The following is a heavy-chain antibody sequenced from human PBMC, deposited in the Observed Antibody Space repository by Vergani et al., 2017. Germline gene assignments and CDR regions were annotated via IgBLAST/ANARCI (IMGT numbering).Heavy chain of an antibody. CDR2: MFHTGEA. J-gene: IGHJ5*02. V-gene: IGHV4-38-2*02. D-gene: IGHD3-10*01. CDR3: GVIMVRSPRPDNWFDA. CDR1: GYSISRGFY. Sequence: QIQLQESGPGLVKPSETLSLTCSVSGYSISRGFYWAWIRQTPEKGLEWIGGMFHTGEASNSPSLQSRFAFSMDTSKNQFSLQLTSVTAADTAVYFCGVIMVRSPRPDNWFDAWGRGTMVTVSS.